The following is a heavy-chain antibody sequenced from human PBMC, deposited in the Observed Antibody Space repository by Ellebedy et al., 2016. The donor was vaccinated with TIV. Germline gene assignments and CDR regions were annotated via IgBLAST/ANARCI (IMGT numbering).Heavy chain of an antibody. CDR2: ISSSSSYI. J-gene: IGHJ3*02. CDR3: ARAGRDWNDDPGAFDI. D-gene: IGHD1-1*01. V-gene: IGHV3-21*04. Sequence: PGGSLRLSCAASGFTFSSYSMNWVRQAPGKGLEWVSSISSSSSYIYYADSVKGRFTISRHNSKNTLYLQMNSLRAEDTAVYYCARAGRDWNDDPGAFDIWGQGTMVTVSS. CDR1: GFTFSSYS.